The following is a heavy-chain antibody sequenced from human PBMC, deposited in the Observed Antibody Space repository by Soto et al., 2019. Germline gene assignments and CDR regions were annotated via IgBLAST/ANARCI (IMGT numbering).Heavy chain of an antibody. D-gene: IGHD3-10*01. Sequence: QVQVVQSGVEVRRPGSSVKVSCKASGDTFKNCVISWVRQAPGQGLEWVGGIIPLFGTTDFAQRFQGRLTITTDESTTTAYMELSRLRFEDTATYYCAAELGFGKLSVVWGQGTTVIVSS. CDR3: AAELGFGKLSVV. J-gene: IGHJ6*02. CDR2: IIPLFGTT. CDR1: GDTFKNCV. V-gene: IGHV1-69*01.